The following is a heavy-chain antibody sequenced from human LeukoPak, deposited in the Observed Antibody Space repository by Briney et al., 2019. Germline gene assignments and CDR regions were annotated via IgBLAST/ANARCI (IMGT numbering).Heavy chain of an antibody. D-gene: IGHD6-13*01. CDR1: GFTFSSFS. J-gene: IGHJ4*02. CDR3: ARASSWYDY. CDR2: IWYDGSNK. Sequence: GGSLRLSCAASGFTFSSFSMHWVRQAPGKGLEWVALIWYDGSNKYYADSVKGRFTVSRDNSKNTLYLQMNSLRAEDTAVYYCARASSWYDYWGQGTLVTVSS. V-gene: IGHV3-33*08.